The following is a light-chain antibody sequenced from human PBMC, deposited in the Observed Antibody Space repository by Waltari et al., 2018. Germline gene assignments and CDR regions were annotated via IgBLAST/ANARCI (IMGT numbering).Light chain of an antibody. CDR1: QTISKY. V-gene: IGKV1-39*01. CDR3: QQSYSTPFT. CDR2: EAS. J-gene: IGKJ4*01. Sequence: DIQMTQSPSSLSASVGDRVTITCRASQTISKYLNWYQQKPGKAPKSLIYEASNVQDGVPSRFSGSGYATEFTLTISSLQSDDFATYFCQQSYSTPFTFGEGTKVEI.